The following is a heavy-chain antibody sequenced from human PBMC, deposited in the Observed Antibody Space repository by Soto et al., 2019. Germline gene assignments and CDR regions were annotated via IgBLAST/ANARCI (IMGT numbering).Heavy chain of an antibody. D-gene: IGHD2-2*02. V-gene: IGHV1-2*02. CDR2: INPNSGGT. J-gene: IGHJ4*02. CDR1: GYTFTGYY. Sequence: ASVKVSCKASGYTFTGYYMHWVRQAPGQGLEWMGWINPNSGGTNYAQKFQGRVTMTRDTSISTAYMELSRLRSDDTAVYYCARDVVPAAIHPYYFDYWGQGTLVTVYS. CDR3: ARDVVPAAIHPYYFDY.